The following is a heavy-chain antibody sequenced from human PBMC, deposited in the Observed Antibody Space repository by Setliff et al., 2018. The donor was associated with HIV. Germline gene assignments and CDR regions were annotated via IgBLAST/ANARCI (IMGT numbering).Heavy chain of an antibody. V-gene: IGHV3-7*01. CDR3: ARDTAYSFDY. Sequence: PGGSLRLSCAASGFTYSGYWMTWVRQAPGKGLEWVANINPDGRQRNYADSVKGRFTISRDNADNSLYLQVNSLRAEDTAVYYCARDTAYSFDYWGQGTLVTVSS. CDR1: GFTYSGYW. J-gene: IGHJ4*02. D-gene: IGHD5-18*01. CDR2: INPDGRQR.